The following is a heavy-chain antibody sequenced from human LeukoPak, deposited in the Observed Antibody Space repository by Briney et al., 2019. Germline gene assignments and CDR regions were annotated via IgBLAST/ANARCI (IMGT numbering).Heavy chain of an antibody. V-gene: IGHV3-30*14. J-gene: IGHJ4*02. CDR2: ISYDGSNK. Sequence: PGGSLRLSCAASGFTFSSYAMHWVRQAPGKGLEWVAVISYDGSNKYYADSVKGRFTISRDNSKNTLYLQMNSLRAEDTAVYYCAKDGDLRFLEWLSAIDYWGQGTLVTVSS. CDR1: GFTFSSYA. CDR3: AKDGDLRFLEWLSAIDY. D-gene: IGHD3-3*01.